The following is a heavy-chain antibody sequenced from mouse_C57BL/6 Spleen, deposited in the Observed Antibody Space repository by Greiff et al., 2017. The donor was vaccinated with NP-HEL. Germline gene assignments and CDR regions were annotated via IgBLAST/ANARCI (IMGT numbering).Heavy chain of an antibody. Sequence: EVMLVESEGGLVQPGSSMKLSCTASGFTFSDYYMAWVRQVPEKGLEWVANINYDGSSTYYLDSLKSRFIISRDNAKNILYLQMSSLKSEDTATYYCARGGYGSSHWYFDVWGTGTTVTVSS. CDR2: INYDGSST. D-gene: IGHD1-1*01. CDR1: GFTFSDYY. CDR3: ARGGYGSSHWYFDV. J-gene: IGHJ1*03. V-gene: IGHV5-16*01.